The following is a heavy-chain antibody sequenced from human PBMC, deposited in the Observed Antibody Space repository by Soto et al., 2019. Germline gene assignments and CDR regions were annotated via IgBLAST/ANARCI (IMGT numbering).Heavy chain of an antibody. CDR1: GGTFSSYA. J-gene: IGHJ4*02. CDR2: IIPIFGTA. Sequence: QVQLVQSGAEGKKPGSSVKVSCKASGGTFSSYAISWVRQAPGQGLEWMGGIIPIFGTANYAQKFQCRVTSTADESTSTADMELRSQRSGDTAVYYYARAGYCYDSSGNDYFDYWGQGTLVTVSS. D-gene: IGHD3-22*01. CDR3: ARAGYCYDSSGNDYFDY. V-gene: IGHV1-69*01.